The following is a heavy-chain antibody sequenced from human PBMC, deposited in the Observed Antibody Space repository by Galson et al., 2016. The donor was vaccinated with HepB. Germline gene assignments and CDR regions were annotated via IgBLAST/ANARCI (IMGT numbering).Heavy chain of an antibody. Sequence: SLRLSCAASGFPFSSYPMHWVRQTPGRGLEWVAVISDDGNNKYYRDSVRGRFTISRVNSRNTLFLQMNGLRTEDTAVYYCARDLYSGYDFLFRGETSFDSWGQGTLVTVSS. D-gene: IGHD5-12*01. CDR3: ARDLYSGYDFLFRGETSFDS. CDR1: GFPFSSYP. J-gene: IGHJ4*02. CDR2: ISDDGNNK. V-gene: IGHV3-30-3*01.